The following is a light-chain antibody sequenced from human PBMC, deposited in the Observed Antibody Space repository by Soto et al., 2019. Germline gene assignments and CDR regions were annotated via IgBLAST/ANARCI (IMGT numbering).Light chain of an antibody. Sequence: DIVMTQSPLSLPVTPGEPASISCRSSQSLLHTNAYNYLHWYLQKPGQSPQLLIYLGSNRASGVPDRFSGSGSGTDFTLEISRVEAEDVGVYYCMQTLQTPYTFGQGTKLEIK. V-gene: IGKV2-28*01. J-gene: IGKJ2*01. CDR2: LGS. CDR1: QSLLHTNAYNY. CDR3: MQTLQTPYT.